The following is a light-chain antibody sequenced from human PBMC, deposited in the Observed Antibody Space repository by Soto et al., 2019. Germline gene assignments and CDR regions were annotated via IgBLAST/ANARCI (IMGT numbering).Light chain of an antibody. J-gene: IGKJ4*01. CDR3: QQYNNWPLT. CDR1: QSVSSN. V-gene: IGKV3-15*01. Sequence: EIVMTQSPATLSVSPGERATLSCRASQSVSSNLAWYQQKPGQAPRLLIYGASTRATGIPARLSGSGSGTEFTLTISILQAEDFAVYYCQQYNNWPLTFGGGTNVEIK. CDR2: GAS.